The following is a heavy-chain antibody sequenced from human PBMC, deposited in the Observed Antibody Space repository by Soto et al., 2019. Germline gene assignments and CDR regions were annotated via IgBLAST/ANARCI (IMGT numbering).Heavy chain of an antibody. CDR1: GFTFSSYG. Sequence: QVQLVESGGGVVQPGRSLRLSCAASGFTFSSYGMHWVRQAPGKGLEWVAVISYDGDNKYYADSVKGRFTISRDNSKNTLYLQMNSLRAEDTAVYYCAKDARLRIHRYGMDVWGQGTTVTVSS. J-gene: IGHJ6*02. D-gene: IGHD4-17*01. V-gene: IGHV3-30*18. CDR2: ISYDGDNK. CDR3: AKDARLRIHRYGMDV.